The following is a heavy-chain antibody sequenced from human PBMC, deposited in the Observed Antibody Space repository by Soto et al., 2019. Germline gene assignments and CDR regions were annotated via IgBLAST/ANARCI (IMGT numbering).Heavy chain of an antibody. V-gene: IGHV1-18*01. Sequence: GASLKVSCKASGYTFTSYGISWVRQAPGQGLEWMGWISAYNGNTNYAQKLQGRVTMTTDTSTSTAYMELRSLRSDDTAVYYCARGRSRSISENIYYYYYYYMDVWGKGTTVTVSS. CDR3: ARGRSRSISENIYYYYYYYMDV. CDR1: GYTFTSYG. CDR2: ISAYNGNT. J-gene: IGHJ6*03. D-gene: IGHD6-6*01.